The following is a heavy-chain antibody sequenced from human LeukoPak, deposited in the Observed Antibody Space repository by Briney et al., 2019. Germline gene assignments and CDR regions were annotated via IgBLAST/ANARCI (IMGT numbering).Heavy chain of an antibody. V-gene: IGHV1-69*05. CDR1: GGTFSSYA. D-gene: IGHD2-2*02. Sequence: ASVKVSCKASGGTFSSYAISWVRQAPGQRLEWMGGIIPIFGTANYTQKFQGRVTITTDESTSTAYMELSSLRSEDTAVYYCARERRYCSSTSCYTHAFDIWGQGTMVTVSS. J-gene: IGHJ3*02. CDR3: ARERRYCSSTSCYTHAFDI. CDR2: IIPIFGTA.